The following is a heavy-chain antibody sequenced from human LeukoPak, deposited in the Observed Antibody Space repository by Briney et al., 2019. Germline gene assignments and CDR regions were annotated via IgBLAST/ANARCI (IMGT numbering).Heavy chain of an antibody. D-gene: IGHD6-13*01. Sequence: GGSLRLSCAASGFSLRTYWMHWVRQVPGKGLEWVAFIRYDGSNEYYADSVKGRFTISRDNSKNTLYLQMNSLRPEDTAVYYCAKPFPGIASAYFDYWGQGTLVTVSS. V-gene: IGHV3-30*02. J-gene: IGHJ4*02. CDR1: GFSLRTYW. CDR2: IRYDGSNE. CDR3: AKPFPGIASAYFDY.